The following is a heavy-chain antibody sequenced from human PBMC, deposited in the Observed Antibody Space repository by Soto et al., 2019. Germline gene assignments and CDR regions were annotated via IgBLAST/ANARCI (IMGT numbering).Heavy chain of an antibody. CDR2: FHYSGST. V-gene: IGHV4-39*01. CDR3: ARGFGRSHFDY. Sequence: SETLSLPCTVSGGSISSRDSYWGWIRQTPGKGLEWIGSFHYSGSTYYNPSLKSRVTISVDTSKNQWSLREPSVSAADTAVYYCARGFGRSHFDYWGQGTLVTVSS. CDR1: GGSISSRDSY. J-gene: IGHJ4*02. D-gene: IGHD3-16*01.